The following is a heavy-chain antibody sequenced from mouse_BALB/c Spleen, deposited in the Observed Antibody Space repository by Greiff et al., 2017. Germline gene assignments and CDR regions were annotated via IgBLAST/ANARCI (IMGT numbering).Heavy chain of an antibody. CDR3: ARGGYGSSPAWFAY. Sequence: VQLQESGPGLVAPSQSLSITCTVSGFSLTGYGVNWVRQPPGKGLEWLGMIWGDGSTDYNSALKSRLSISKDNSKSQVFLKMNSLQTDDTARYYCARGGYGSSPAWFAYWGQGTLVTVSA. D-gene: IGHD1-1*01. V-gene: IGHV2-6-7*02. CDR1: GFSLTGYG. CDR2: IWGDGST. J-gene: IGHJ3*01.